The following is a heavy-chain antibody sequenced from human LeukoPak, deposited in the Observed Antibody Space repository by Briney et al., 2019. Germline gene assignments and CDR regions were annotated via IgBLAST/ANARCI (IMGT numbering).Heavy chain of an antibody. J-gene: IGHJ6*03. CDR2: ISSSDSTI. CDR3: ARDYYDSSGYYYETYYYYYMDV. Sequence: GGSLRLSCAASGFTFSSYEMNWVRQAPGKGLEWVSYISSSDSTIYYADSVKGRFTISRDNAKNSLYLQMNSLRAEDTAVYYCARDYYDSSGYYYETYYYYYMDVWGKGTTVTVSS. CDR1: GFTFSSYE. V-gene: IGHV3-48*03. D-gene: IGHD3-22*01.